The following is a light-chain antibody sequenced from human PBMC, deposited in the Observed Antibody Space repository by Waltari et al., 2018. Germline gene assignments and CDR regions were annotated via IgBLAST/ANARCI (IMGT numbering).Light chain of an antibody. CDR1: QTVSSTY. Sequence: IVLTQSPATLSLSPGERATLSCRASQTVSSTYLAWYQQKPGQTPRLLIYGASNRATGIPDRFSGGGSGTDFTLTISSLEAEDFAVYYCQQYGSSMGLTFGGGTKVEI. V-gene: IGKV3-20*01. CDR2: GAS. CDR3: QQYGSSMGLT. J-gene: IGKJ4*01.